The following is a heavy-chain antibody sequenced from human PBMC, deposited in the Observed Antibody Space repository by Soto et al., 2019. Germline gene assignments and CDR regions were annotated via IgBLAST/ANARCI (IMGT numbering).Heavy chain of an antibody. J-gene: IGHJ3*02. CDR2: IHYSGST. V-gene: IGHV4-39*01. CDR3: ARNDAFDI. Sequence: ASETLSLTCTVSGGSVSGSSFYWGWIRQPPGKGLEWIGSIHYSGSTYYNPSLKSRVTISVDTSKNQFSLKLNSVTAADTAVYYCARNDAFDIWGQGTMVTVSS. CDR1: GGSVSGSSFY.